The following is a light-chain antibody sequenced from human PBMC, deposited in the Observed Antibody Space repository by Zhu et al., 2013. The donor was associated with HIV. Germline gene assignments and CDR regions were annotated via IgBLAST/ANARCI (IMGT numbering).Light chain of an antibody. J-gene: IGKJ1*01. CDR2: ASS. V-gene: IGKV3-15*01. Sequence: VLTQSPGTLSVSPGERVTLSCRASQSVNINLAWYHQKPGQSPRLLMFASSTRATGVPARFSGSGSGTEFTLTISSLQADDFATYYCQQYNTYWTFGQGTKVEVK. CDR1: QSVNIN. CDR3: QQYNTYWT.